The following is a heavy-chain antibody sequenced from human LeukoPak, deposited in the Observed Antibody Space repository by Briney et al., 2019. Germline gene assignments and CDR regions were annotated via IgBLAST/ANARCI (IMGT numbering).Heavy chain of an antibody. CDR3: ARDGAKMTRGYYMDV. D-gene: IGHD3-10*01. Sequence: GSSVKVSCKASGGTLSSYAISWVRQAPGQGLEWMGWINPNSGGTNYAQKFQGRVTMTRDTSISTAYMELSRLKSDDTAVYYCARDGAKMTRGYYMDVWGKGTTVTVSS. V-gene: IGHV1-2*02. J-gene: IGHJ6*03. CDR2: INPNSGGT. CDR1: GGTLSSYA.